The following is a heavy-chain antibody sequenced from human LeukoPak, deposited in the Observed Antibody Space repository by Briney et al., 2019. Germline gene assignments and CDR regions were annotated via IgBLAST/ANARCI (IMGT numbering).Heavy chain of an antibody. Sequence: ASVNVSCKASGYTFTGYYMHWVRQAPGQGLEWMGWINPNSGGTNYAQKFQGRVTMTRDTSISTAYMELSRLRSDDTAVYYCAREAVGELPPDCWGQGTLVTVSS. CDR2: INPNSGGT. CDR3: AREAVGELPPDC. V-gene: IGHV1-2*02. D-gene: IGHD1-26*01. J-gene: IGHJ4*02. CDR1: GYTFTGYY.